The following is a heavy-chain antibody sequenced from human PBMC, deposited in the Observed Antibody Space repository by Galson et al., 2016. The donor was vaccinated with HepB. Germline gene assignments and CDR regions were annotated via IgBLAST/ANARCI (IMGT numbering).Heavy chain of an antibody. J-gene: IGHJ6*02. CDR2: IWYNGRNK. D-gene: IGHD3-22*01. CDR1: GFNLGSFG. Sequence: SLRLSCAAAGFNLGSFGMNWVRQTPGKEPEWLAVIWYNGRNKYYADSVRGRFSISRDNAKDTVYLQLNSLRAEDTAVYYCAKVRGIKRTSNWKEFSSGWDYYYYYGLDVWGQGTTVTVSS. V-gene: IGHV3-33*06. CDR3: AKVRGIKRTSNWKEFSSGWDYYYYYGLDV.